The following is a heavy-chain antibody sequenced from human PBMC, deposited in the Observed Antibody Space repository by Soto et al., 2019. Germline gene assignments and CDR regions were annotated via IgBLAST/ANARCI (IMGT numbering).Heavy chain of an antibody. CDR2: IIPIFGTA. CDR1: GGTFSSYA. D-gene: IGHD6-19*01. CDR3: ARDPKYSSGSGAFDP. J-gene: IGHJ5*02. Sequence: ASVKVSCKASGGTFSSYAISWVRQAPGQGLGWMGGIIPIFGTANYAQKFQGRVTITADESTSTAYMELSSLRSEDTAVYYCARDPKYSSGSGAFDPWGQGTLVTVSS. V-gene: IGHV1-69*13.